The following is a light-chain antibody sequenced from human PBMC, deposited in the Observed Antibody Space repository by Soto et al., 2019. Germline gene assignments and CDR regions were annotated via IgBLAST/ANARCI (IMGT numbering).Light chain of an antibody. CDR3: QHYNARPRT. Sequence: KITWYQQSPGQTPRLLIYGTSTRATGIPTRFSGSGSGTEFTLTISSLQSDEFAVNYCQHYNARPRTFGQGTKVDIK. CDR1: K. CDR2: GTS. V-gene: IGKV3-15*01. J-gene: IGKJ1*01.